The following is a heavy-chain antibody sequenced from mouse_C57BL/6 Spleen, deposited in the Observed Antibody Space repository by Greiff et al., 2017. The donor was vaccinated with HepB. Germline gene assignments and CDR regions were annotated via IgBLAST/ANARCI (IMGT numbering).Heavy chain of an antibody. CDR1: GYTFTSYW. Sequence: QVQLQQPGAELVMPGASVKLSCKASGYTFTSYWMHWVKQRPGQGLEWIGEIDPSDSYTNYNQKFKGKSTLTVDKSSSTAYMQLSSLTSEDSAVYYCARGTTVVDYYAMDYWGQGTSVTVSS. V-gene: IGHV1-69*01. D-gene: IGHD1-1*01. CDR2: IDPSDSYT. J-gene: IGHJ4*01. CDR3: ARGTTVVDYYAMDY.